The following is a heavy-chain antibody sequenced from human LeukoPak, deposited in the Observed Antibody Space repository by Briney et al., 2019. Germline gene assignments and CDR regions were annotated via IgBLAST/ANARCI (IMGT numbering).Heavy chain of an antibody. Sequence: GASVKVSCKASGGTFSSYAISCVRQAPGQGLEWMGRIIPIFGIANYAQKFQGRVTITADKSTSTAYMELSSLRSEDTAVYYCATPQGYSYGPLDYWGQGTLVTVSS. J-gene: IGHJ4*02. D-gene: IGHD5-18*01. V-gene: IGHV1-69*04. CDR1: GGTFSSYA. CDR3: ATPQGYSYGPLDY. CDR2: IIPIFGIA.